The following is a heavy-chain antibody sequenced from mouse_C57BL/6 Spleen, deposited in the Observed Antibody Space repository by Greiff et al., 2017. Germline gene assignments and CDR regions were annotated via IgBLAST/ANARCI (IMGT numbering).Heavy chain of an antibody. Sequence: QVQLQQPGTELVKPGASVKLSCKASGYTFTSYRMHWVKQRPGQGLEWIGNINPSNGGTNYNEKFKSKATLTVDKSSSTAYMQLSSLTSEESAVYYCARSRVRTGDWYFEVWGTGTTVTVSS. D-gene: IGHD4-1*01. J-gene: IGHJ1*03. CDR1: GYTFTSYR. CDR2: INPSNGGT. CDR3: ARSRVRTGDWYFEV. V-gene: IGHV1-53*01.